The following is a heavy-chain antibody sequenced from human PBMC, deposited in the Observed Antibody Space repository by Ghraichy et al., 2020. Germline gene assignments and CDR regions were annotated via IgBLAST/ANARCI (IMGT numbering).Heavy chain of an antibody. J-gene: IGHJ6*03. CDR1: GGSFSGYY. CDR3: ARGPGLIIQYAPYYMDV. D-gene: IGHD4-11*01. Sequence: SETLSLTCAVYGGSFSGYYWSWIRQPPGKGLEWIGEINHSGSTNYNPSLKSRVTISVDTSKNQFSLKLSSVTAADTAVYYCARGPGLIIQYAPYYMDVWGKGTTVTVSS. V-gene: IGHV4-34*01. CDR2: INHSGST.